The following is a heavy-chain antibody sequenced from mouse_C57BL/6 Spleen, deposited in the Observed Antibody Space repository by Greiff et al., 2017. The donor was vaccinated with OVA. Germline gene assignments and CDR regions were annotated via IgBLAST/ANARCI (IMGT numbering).Heavy chain of an antibody. CDR1: GFTFSSYA. CDR2: ISDGGSYT. Sequence: DVMLVESGGGLVKPGGSLKLSCAASGFTFSSYAMSWVRQTPEKRLEWVATISDGGSYTYYPDNVKGRFTISRDNAKNNLYLQMSHLKSEDTAMYYCARDGGNYDWYFDVWGTGTTVTVSS. J-gene: IGHJ1*03. V-gene: IGHV5-4*01. CDR3: ARDGGNYDWYFDV. D-gene: IGHD2-1*01.